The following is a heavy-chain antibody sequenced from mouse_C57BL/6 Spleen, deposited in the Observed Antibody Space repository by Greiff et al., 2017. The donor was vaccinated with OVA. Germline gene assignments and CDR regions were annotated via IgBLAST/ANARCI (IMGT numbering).Heavy chain of an antibody. CDR2: ISSGGDYI. J-gene: IGHJ3*01. Sequence: DVQLQESGEGLVKPGGSLKLSCAASGFTFSSYAMSWVRQTPEKRLEWVAYISSGGDYIYYADTVKGRFTISRDNARNTLYLQMSSLKSEDTAMYYCTRGGGYSTWFAYWGQGTLVTVSA. V-gene: IGHV5-9-1*02. CDR1: GFTFSSYA. CDR3: TRGGGYSTWFAY. D-gene: IGHD2-3*01.